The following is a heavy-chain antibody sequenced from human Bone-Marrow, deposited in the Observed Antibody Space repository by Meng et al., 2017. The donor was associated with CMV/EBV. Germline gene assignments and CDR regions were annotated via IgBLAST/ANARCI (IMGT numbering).Heavy chain of an antibody. CDR3: ASPHEDIVVVPARGYYGMAV. CDR2: IIPIFGTA. D-gene: IGHD2-2*01. CDR1: GYTFTDHF. Sequence: SVKVSCKASGYTFTDHFFHWVRQAPGQGLEWMGGIIPIFGTANYAQKFQGRVTITTDESTSTAYMELSSLRSEDTAVYYCASPHEDIVVVPARGYYGMAVWGQGTTVTVSS. J-gene: IGHJ6*02. V-gene: IGHV1-69*05.